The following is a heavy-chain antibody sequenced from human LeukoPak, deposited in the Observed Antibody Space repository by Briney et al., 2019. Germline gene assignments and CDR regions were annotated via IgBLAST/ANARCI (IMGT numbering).Heavy chain of an antibody. V-gene: IGHV1-3*01. CDR1: GYTFTDYT. CDR3: ANPRYDSSGYYYVD. J-gene: IGHJ4*02. Sequence: ASVTVSCTASGYTFTDYTMHWLRQAPGQRLDWMGWINGGSGNTKYSPEFQGRVTITRDTSASTAYMELSSLRSEDTAVYYCANPRYDSSGYYYVDWGQGTLVTVSS. D-gene: IGHD3-22*01. CDR2: INGGSGNT.